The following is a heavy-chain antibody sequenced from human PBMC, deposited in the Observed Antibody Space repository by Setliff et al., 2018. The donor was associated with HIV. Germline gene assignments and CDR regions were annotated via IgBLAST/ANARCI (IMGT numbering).Heavy chain of an antibody. Sequence: SVKVSCKASGYTFTSYYIHWVRQAPGQGLEWMGGIIPMSGVPKYAQKFQGRVTITADKSTSTAYMELSSLRSEDTAVYYCARNPEMAALNYFYYYMDVWGKGTTVTVSS. V-gene: IGHV1-69*10. CDR2: IIPMSGVP. CDR3: ARNPEMAALNYFYYYMDV. J-gene: IGHJ6*03. CDR1: GYTFTSYY. D-gene: IGHD6-19*01.